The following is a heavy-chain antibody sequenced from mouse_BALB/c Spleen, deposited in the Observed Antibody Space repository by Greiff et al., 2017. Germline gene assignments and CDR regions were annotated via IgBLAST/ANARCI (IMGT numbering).Heavy chain of an antibody. CDR2: ISYSGST. CDR1: GYSITSDYA. D-gene: IGHD2-1*01. J-gene: IGHJ2*01. CDR3: ARDGNYGYFDY. Sequence: EVMLVESGPGLVKPSQSLSLTCTVTGYSITSDYAWNWIRQFPGNKLEWMGYISYSGSTSYNPSLKSRISITRDTSKNQFLLQLNSVTTEDTATYYCARDGNYGYFDYWGQGTTLTVSS. V-gene: IGHV3-2*02.